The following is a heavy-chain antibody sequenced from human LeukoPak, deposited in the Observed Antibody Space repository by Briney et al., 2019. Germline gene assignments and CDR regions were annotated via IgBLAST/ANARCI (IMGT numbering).Heavy chain of an antibody. CDR3: ARRVLYSSSFDY. CDR2: INHSGST. V-gene: IGHV4-34*01. J-gene: IGHJ4*02. Sequence: PETLSLTCAVYGGSFSGYYWSWIRQPPGKGLEWIGEINHSGSTNYNPSLKSRVTISVDTSKNQFSLKLSSVTAADTAVYYCARRVLYSSSFDYWGQGTLVTVSS. CDR1: GGSFSGYY. D-gene: IGHD6-13*01.